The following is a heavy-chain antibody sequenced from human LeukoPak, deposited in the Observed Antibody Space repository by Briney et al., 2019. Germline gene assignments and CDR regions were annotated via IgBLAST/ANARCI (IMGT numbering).Heavy chain of an antibody. CDR3: ARAGGYTSNYYYYYYMDV. Sequence: SVKVSCKASGGTFSSYAISWVRQAPGQGLEWTGGIIPIFGTANYAQKFQGRVTITTDESTSTAYMELSSLRSEDTAVYYCARAGGYTSNYYYYYYMDVWGKGTTVTVSS. J-gene: IGHJ6*03. CDR2: IIPIFGTA. CDR1: GGTFSSYA. V-gene: IGHV1-69*05. D-gene: IGHD5-24*01.